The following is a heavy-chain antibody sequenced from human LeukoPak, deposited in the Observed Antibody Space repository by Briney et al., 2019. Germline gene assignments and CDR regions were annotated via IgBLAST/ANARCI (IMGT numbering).Heavy chain of an antibody. Sequence: SETLSLTCTVSGYSISSGYYWGWIRQPPGKGLEWIGSIYHSGSTYYNPSLKSRVTISVDTSKNQFSLKLSSVTAADTAVYYCARALGFYGGLDYWGQGTLVTVSS. V-gene: IGHV4-38-2*02. CDR2: IYHSGST. CDR1: GYSISSGYY. J-gene: IGHJ4*02. CDR3: ARALGFYGGLDY. D-gene: IGHD4-23*01.